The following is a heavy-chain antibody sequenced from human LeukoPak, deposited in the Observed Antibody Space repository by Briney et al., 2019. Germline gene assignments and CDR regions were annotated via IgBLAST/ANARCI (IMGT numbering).Heavy chain of an antibody. D-gene: IGHD2-2*02. CDR3: AKEHDYTNAAPEWGFDS. CDR2: ICGSSSHT. Sequence: PVGSLRLSCAASGFTFSVYAMSWVRQAPGKGLEWVSRICGSSSHTKDADFVRGRFTIYRDNSRNTLFLQRNSLTAEDTAVYYCAKEHDYTNAAPEWGFDSWGQGSLVIVSS. CDR1: GFTFSVYA. V-gene: IGHV3-23*01. J-gene: IGHJ4*02.